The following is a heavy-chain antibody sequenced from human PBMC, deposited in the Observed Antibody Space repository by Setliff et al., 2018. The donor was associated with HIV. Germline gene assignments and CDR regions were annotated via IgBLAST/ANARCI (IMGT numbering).Heavy chain of an antibody. Sequence: ASVKVSCKASGYTFTNYYMQWVRQAPGQGLEWMGIINPSGGSATYAQKFQGRVTMTRDTTTSTVYMELSSLRSEDTAVYYWATARFLESYPINAFDIWGQGTMVTVSS. CDR1: GYTFTNYY. V-gene: IGHV1-46*01. CDR3: ATARFLESYPINAFDI. D-gene: IGHD3-3*01. J-gene: IGHJ3*02. CDR2: INPSGGSA.